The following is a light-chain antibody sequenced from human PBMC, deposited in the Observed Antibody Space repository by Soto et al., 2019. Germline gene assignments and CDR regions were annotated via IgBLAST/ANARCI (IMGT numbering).Light chain of an antibody. J-gene: IGKJ5*01. Sequence: EIQLTQYPSFLSASVGDRVTITCWASQGISSYLAWYQQKPGKAPKLLIYAASTLQSGVPSRFSGSGSGTEFTLTISSLQPEDFATYYCQQLNSYPRITFGQGTLLEIK. CDR1: QGISSY. CDR3: QQLNSYPRIT. V-gene: IGKV1-9*01. CDR2: AAS.